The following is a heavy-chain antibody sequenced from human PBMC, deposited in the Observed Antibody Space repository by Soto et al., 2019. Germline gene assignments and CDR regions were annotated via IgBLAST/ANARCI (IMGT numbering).Heavy chain of an antibody. CDR3: ARRLIDNWNQGHAFDF. V-gene: IGHV4-39*01. J-gene: IGHJ3*01. Sequence: QLQLQESGPGLVKPAETLSLKCAVSGGSVSSGNYFWGWIRQPPGKGLERIGNIYYNVDTYYSPSLKSXVTXXXXXXXXXXXXXXXXXXXXXXXVXYCARRLIDNWNQGHAFDFWGQGTLVTVSS. D-gene: IGHD1-20*01. CDR1: GGSVSSGNYF. CDR2: IYYNVDT.